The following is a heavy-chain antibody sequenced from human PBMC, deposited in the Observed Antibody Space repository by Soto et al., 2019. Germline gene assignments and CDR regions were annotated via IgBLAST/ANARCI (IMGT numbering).Heavy chain of an antibody. D-gene: IGHD6-19*01. Sequence: QITLKESGPTLAKPTQHLTLTCTFSGFSLSTSGVGVGWSRQSPGKALEWLALIYWDDDKRHNSSLKSRLTITKDTSKNQVVLTITNMDPVDTATYYCAHSPYIAVAGYFDSWGQGILVTVSS. J-gene: IGHJ4*02. V-gene: IGHV2-5*02. CDR1: GFSLSTSGVG. CDR2: IYWDDDK. CDR3: AHSPYIAVAGYFDS.